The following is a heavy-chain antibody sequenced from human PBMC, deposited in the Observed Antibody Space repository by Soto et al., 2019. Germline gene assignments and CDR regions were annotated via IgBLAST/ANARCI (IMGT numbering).Heavy chain of an antibody. CDR2: VRSRANSYTS. V-gene: IGHV3-72*01. CDR3: ATSRIVGATVDY. CDR1: GFSFSDHY. J-gene: IGHJ4*02. D-gene: IGHD1-26*01. Sequence: GWSLRLSCAASGFSFSDHYMDWVRQAPGKGLEWVGRVRSRANSYTSECAASVKGRFTISRDDSKNSLYLQMDSLKTEDTAVYYCATSRIVGATVDYWGQGTLVPVSS.